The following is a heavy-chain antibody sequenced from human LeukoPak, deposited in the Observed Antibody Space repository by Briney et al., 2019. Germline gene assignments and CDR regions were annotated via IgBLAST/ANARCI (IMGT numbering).Heavy chain of an antibody. CDR3: ATDKYGDFGYSFDY. J-gene: IGHJ4*02. CDR2: IDTSGT. D-gene: IGHD4-17*01. Sequence: PSETLSLTCTVSGGSISSARYYWTWIRQPAGKGLEWIGRIDTSGTDYNTSLKSRVTISLDTSKNQFSLILSSVTAADTAVYYCATDKYGDFGYSFDYWGQGTLVTVSS. V-gene: IGHV4-61*02. CDR1: GGSISSARYY.